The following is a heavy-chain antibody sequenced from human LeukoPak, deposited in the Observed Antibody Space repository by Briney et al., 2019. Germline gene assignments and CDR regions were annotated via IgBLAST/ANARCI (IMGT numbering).Heavy chain of an antibody. CDR3: AKDKDVKDYYGSGIDY. CDR2: ISGSGGST. CDR1: GFTFSSYA. D-gene: IGHD3-10*01. Sequence: GGSLRLSCAASGFTFSSYAMSWVGQAPGKGLEWVSAISGSGGSTYYADSVKGRFTISRDNSKNTLYLQMNSLRAEDTAVYYCAKDKDVKDYYGSGIDYWGQGTLVTVSS. V-gene: IGHV3-23*01. J-gene: IGHJ4*02.